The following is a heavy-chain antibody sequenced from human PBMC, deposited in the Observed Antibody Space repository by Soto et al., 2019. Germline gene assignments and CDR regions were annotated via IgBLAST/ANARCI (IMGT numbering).Heavy chain of an antibody. V-gene: IGHV5-51*01. D-gene: IGHD3-10*01. CDR1: GYSFTSYW. CDR3: ATPYYYGSGKLYYYGMDV. J-gene: IGHJ6*02. Sequence: GESLKISCKGSGYSFTSYWIGWVLQMPWKGLEWMGIIYPGDSDTRYSPSFQGQVTISADKSISTAYLQWSSLKASDTAMYYCATPYYYGSGKLYYYGMDVWGQGTTVTVSS. CDR2: IYPGDSDT.